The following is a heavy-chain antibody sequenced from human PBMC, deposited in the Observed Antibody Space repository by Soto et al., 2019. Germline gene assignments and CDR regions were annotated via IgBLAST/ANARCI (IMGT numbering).Heavy chain of an antibody. CDR3: ARRSGYDLNYGMDV. D-gene: IGHD5-12*01. V-gene: IGHV4-59*08. J-gene: IGHJ6*02. Sequence: SETLSLTCTVSGGSISNYYWSWIRQPPGKGLEWIGYIFYRGSTNYNPSLKSRVTISVDTSKNQFSLKLSSVTAADTAVYYCARRSGYDLNYGMDVWGQGTTVTVSS. CDR2: IFYRGST. CDR1: GGSISNYY.